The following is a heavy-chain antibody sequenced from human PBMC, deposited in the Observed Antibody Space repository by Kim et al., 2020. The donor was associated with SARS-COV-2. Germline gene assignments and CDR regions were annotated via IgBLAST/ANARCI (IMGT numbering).Heavy chain of an antibody. CDR3: VRVDDY. J-gene: IGHJ4*02. CDR2: ISSGGST. Sequence: SETLSLTCAVSGGSISSGNWWSWVRQPPGKGLEWVGEISSGGSTRYNPSLQSRVTLLTDNSKNQFSLSLTSVTAADTAVYCCVRVDDYWGPGTLVTVSS. CDR1: GGSISSGNW. V-gene: IGHV4-4*01.